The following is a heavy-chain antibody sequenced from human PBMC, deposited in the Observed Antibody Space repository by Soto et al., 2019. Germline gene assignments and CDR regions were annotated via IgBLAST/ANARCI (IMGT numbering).Heavy chain of an antibody. J-gene: IGHJ4*02. Sequence: EVQLVESGGGLVQPGGSLRLSCAASGFTFSNYWMSWVRQAPGKGLEWVANIKQDGSEKYYVDSVKGRFTISRDNAKNSVYLQMNSLGAEDTAVFYCARGSSSSWYYFDYWGQGTLVTVSS. CDR1: GFTFSNYW. CDR2: IKQDGSEK. V-gene: IGHV3-7*01. D-gene: IGHD6-13*01. CDR3: ARGSSSSWYYFDY.